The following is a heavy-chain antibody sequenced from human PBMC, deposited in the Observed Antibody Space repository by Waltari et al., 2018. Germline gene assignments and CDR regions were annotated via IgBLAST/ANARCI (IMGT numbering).Heavy chain of an antibody. CDR2: SYSGGST. V-gene: IGHV3-53*01. J-gene: IGHJ5*02. D-gene: IGHD3-22*01. CDR1: GFTVSSNY. CDR3: ASGYYDSSVGDWFDP. Sequence: EVQLVESGGGLIQPGGSLRLSCAASGFTVSSNYMSWVRQAPGTGVEWVSVSYSGGSTYYADSVKGRFTISRDNAKNTLYLQMNSLRAEDTAVYYCASGYYDSSVGDWFDPWGQGTLVTVSS.